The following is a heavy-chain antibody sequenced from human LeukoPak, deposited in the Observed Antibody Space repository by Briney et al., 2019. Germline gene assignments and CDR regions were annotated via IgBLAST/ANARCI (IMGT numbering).Heavy chain of an antibody. D-gene: IGHD2/OR15-2a*01. CDR2: ISGSGGT. J-gene: IGHJ5*02. V-gene: IGHV3-23*01. Sequence: GGSLRLSCTASGFTFSSYTMNWVRQAPGKGLECVSGISGSGGTFYADSVKGRFTISRDNSENILYLQMSSLRVEDSAVYYCAKDSGTTYYSNSGRSSHSWDHNWFDPWGQGTLVTVSP. CDR1: GFTFSSYT. CDR3: AKDSGTTYYSNSGRSSHSWDHNWFDP.